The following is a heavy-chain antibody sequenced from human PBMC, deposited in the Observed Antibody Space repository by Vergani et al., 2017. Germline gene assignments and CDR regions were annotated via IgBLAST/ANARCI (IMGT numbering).Heavy chain of an antibody. J-gene: IGHJ5*02. CDR3: ARGEIAAAANWFDP. Sequence: QVQLVQSGAEVKKPGASVKVSCKVSGYTLTELSMHWVRQAPGQGLEWMGIINPSGGSTSYAQKFQGRVTMTRDTSTSTVYMELSSLRSEDTAVYYCARGEIAAAANWFDPWGQGTLVTVSS. V-gene: IGHV1-46*03. D-gene: IGHD6-13*01. CDR1: GYTLTELS. CDR2: INPSGGST.